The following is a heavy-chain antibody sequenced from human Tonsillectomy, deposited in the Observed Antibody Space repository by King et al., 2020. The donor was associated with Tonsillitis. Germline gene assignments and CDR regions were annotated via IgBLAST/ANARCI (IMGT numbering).Heavy chain of an antibody. J-gene: IGHJ4*02. CDR3: ARGQSDYGDYVDFDY. CDR1: GGSFSGYY. Sequence: VQLQQWVAGLLKPSETLSLTCAVYGGSFSGYYWSWIRQPPGKGLEWIGEINHSGSTNYNPSRKGLVTISVDTSKNQFSRKLSSVTAADTAVYYCARGQSDYGDYVDFDYWGQGTLVTVSS. CDR2: INHSGST. V-gene: IGHV4-34*01. D-gene: IGHD4-17*01.